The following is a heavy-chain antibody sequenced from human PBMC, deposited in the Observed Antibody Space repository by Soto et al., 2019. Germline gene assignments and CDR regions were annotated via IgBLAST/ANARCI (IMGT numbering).Heavy chain of an antibody. CDR1: GGSISSYY. D-gene: IGHD2-8*02. CDR3: ASCTGEVYWYFDL. V-gene: IGHV4-59*01. Sequence: TLSLTCTVSGGSISSYYWSWIRQPPGKGLEWIGYIYYSGSTNYNPSLKSRVTISVDTSKNQFSLKLSSVTAADTAVYYCASCTGEVYWYFDLWGRGTLVTVSS. J-gene: IGHJ2*01. CDR2: IYYSGST.